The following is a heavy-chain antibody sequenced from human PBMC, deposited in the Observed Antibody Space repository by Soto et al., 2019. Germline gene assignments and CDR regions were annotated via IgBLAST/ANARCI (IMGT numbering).Heavy chain of an antibody. CDR2: IYYGGTT. D-gene: IGHD2-21*01. J-gene: IGHJ5*02. Sequence: SETLCLTWSVAGGSISSYDWSWIRQPPGKGLEWVGYIYYGGTTSYNPSLNSRATISLETSKSQFSLRLTSVTAADTAVYYCARLGAYSQSLDPWGPGPLVT. CDR3: ARLGAYSQSLDP. V-gene: IGHV4-59*08. CDR1: GGSISSYD.